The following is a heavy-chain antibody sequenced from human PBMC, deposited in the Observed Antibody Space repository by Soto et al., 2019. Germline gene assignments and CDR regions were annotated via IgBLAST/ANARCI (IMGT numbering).Heavy chain of an antibody. D-gene: IGHD6-6*01. Sequence: EVQLLESGGGLVQPGGSLRLSCEASGFTFSSYPMSWVRQAPGKGLEWISGITGGATNAYYADSVKGRITISRDNSKNTLYLQLNSLKAEDTALYYCAKEAARPGPCDSWGQGTLVTVSS. CDR1: GFTFSSYP. CDR2: ITGGATNA. J-gene: IGHJ4*02. V-gene: IGHV3-23*01. CDR3: AKEAARPGPCDS.